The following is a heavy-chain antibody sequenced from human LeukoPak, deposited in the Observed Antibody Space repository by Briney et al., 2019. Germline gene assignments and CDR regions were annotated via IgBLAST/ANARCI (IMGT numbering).Heavy chain of an antibody. Sequence: GGSLRLSCAASGFTFSSYSMKWVRQAPGKGLEWVSAISSSSSYIYCADSVKGRFTISRDNAKNSLYLQMNSLRAEDTALYYCARGYYDILPGYYYNYYYYMDLWGKGTTVTISS. J-gene: IGHJ6*03. V-gene: IGHV3-21*01. D-gene: IGHD3-9*01. CDR3: ARGYYDILPGYYYNYYYYMDL. CDR2: ISSSSSYI. CDR1: GFTFSSYS.